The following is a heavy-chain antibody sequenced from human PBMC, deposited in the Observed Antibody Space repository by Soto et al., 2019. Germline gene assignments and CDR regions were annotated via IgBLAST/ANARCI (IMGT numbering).Heavy chain of an antibody. Sequence: SETLSLTCTVSGGSISSYYWSWIRQPPGKGLEWIGYIYYSGSTNYNPSLKSRVTISVDTSKNQFSLKLSSVTAADTAVYYCARQRRIAVAGIFSIWFDPWGQGTLVTVSS. CDR2: IYYSGST. CDR3: ARQRRIAVAGIFSIWFDP. J-gene: IGHJ5*02. CDR1: GGSISSYY. D-gene: IGHD6-19*01. V-gene: IGHV4-59*01.